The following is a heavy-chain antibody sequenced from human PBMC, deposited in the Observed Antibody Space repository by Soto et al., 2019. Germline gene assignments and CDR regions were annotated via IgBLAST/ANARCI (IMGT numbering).Heavy chain of an antibody. CDR1: GGTFSGYG. CDR3: ARGRAKANFYDGMDV. Sequence: QVQMVQSGAEVKKPGSSLKVSCKASGGTFSGYGISWVRQAPGQGLEWMGGIIPIFGTTNYAPNFRDRVTISADEARSTVDLDLSSLRTDDTAVYYCARGRAKANFYDGMDVWGQGTAVTVSS. J-gene: IGHJ6*02. CDR2: IIPIFGTT. V-gene: IGHV1-69*01.